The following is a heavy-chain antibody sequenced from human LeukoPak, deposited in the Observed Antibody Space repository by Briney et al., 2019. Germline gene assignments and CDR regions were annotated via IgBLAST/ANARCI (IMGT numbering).Heavy chain of an antibody. Sequence: PGGSLRLSCAASGFIVSNTYMTWVRQAPGKGLEWVSVIRNDGSTYYADSVKGRFTISRDNSKNMLFLRMNSLRVEDTAVYFCVSLARDYWGQGTLVSVSS. CDR1: GFIVSNTY. CDR3: VSLARDY. D-gene: IGHD3-3*02. V-gene: IGHV3-53*01. J-gene: IGHJ4*02. CDR2: IRNDGST.